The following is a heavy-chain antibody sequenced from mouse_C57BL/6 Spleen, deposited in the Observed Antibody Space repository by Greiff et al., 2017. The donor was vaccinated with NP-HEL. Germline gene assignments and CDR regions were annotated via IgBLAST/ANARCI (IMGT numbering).Heavy chain of an antibody. V-gene: IGHV1-69*01. CDR1: GYTFTSYW. J-gene: IGHJ1*03. Sequence: VQLQQSGAELVMPGASVKLSCKASGYTFTSYWMHWVKQRPGQGLEWIGEIDPSDSYTNYNQKFKGKSKLTVDKSSSTAYMQLSSLTSEDSAVYYCARSETGDWYFDVWGTGTTVTVSS. D-gene: IGHD4-1*01. CDR2: IDPSDSYT. CDR3: ARSETGDWYFDV.